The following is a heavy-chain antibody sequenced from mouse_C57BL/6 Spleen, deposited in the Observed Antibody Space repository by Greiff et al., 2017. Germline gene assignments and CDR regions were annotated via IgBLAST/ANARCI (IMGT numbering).Heavy chain of an antibody. D-gene: IGHD1-1*01. V-gene: IGHV14-3*01. CDR1: GFTFTNTY. Sequence: VQLQQSVAELVRPGASVKLSCTASGFTFTNTYMHWVKQRPEQGLQWIGRIDPANGNTKYAPKFQGKATITVDTSSNTAYLQLSSLTSEDTAIYYCDRGGNTVVADFDDWGKGTTLTVSS. J-gene: IGHJ2*01. CDR3: DRGGNTVVADFDD. CDR2: IDPANGNT.